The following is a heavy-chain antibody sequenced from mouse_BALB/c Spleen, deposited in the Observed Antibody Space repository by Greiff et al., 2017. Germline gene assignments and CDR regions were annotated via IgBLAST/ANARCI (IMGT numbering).Heavy chain of an antibody. D-gene: IGHD2-10*02. CDR3: ARKEYGNYASYYYAMDY. V-gene: IGHV1-9*01. Sequence: VQLQQSGAELMKPGASVKISCKATGYTFSSYWIEWVKQRPGHGLEWIGEILPGSGSTNYNEKFKGKATFTADTSSNTAYMQLSSLTSEDSAVYYCARKEYGNYASYYYAMDYWGQGTSVTVSS. CDR1: GYTFSSYW. J-gene: IGHJ4*01. CDR2: ILPGSGST.